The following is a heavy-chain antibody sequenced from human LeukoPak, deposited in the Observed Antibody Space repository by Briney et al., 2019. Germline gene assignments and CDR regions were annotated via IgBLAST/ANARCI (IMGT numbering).Heavy chain of an antibody. V-gene: IGHV3-30*02. CDR3: AKGYGWEASYYYYYMDV. CDR1: GLSLNNYA. J-gene: IGHJ6*03. Sequence: GGSLRLSCTASGLSLNNYAMSWVRQAPGKGLGWVAFIRYDGSNKYYADSVKGRFTISRDNSKNTLYLQMNSLRAEDTAVYYCAKGYGWEASYYYYYMDVWGKGTTVTISS. CDR2: IRYDGSNK. D-gene: IGHD1-26*01.